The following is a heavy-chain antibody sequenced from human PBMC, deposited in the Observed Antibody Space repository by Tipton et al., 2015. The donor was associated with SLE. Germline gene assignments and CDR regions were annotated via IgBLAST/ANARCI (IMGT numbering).Heavy chain of an antibody. CDR2: IYYSGST. V-gene: IGHV4-61*08. J-gene: IGHJ2*01. CDR1: GGSISSGGYS. Sequence: TLPLTCAVSGGSISSGGYSWSWIRQPPGKGLEWIGYIYYSGSTNYNPSLKSRVTISVDTSKNQFSLKLSSVTAADTAVYYCARERGRIAAAFNYWYFDLWGRGTLVTVSS. D-gene: IGHD6-13*01. CDR3: ARERGRIAAAFNYWYFDL.